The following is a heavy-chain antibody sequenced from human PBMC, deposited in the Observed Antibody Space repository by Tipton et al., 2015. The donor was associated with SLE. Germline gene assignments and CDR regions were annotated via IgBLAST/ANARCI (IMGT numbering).Heavy chain of an antibody. D-gene: IGHD3-22*01. CDR3: ARDEYRYDTTGYHLLGHFDF. Sequence: TLSLTCIVSGDSISSSSYYWGWIRQPPGKGPEWVGTVYYTGNTFYNPSLKSRVTISVDTSKNQFSLNLSSVTAADTAVYYCARDEYRYDTTGYHLLGHFDFWGQGTLVTVSA. J-gene: IGHJ4*02. CDR2: VYYTGNT. CDR1: GDSISSSSYY. V-gene: IGHV4-39*07.